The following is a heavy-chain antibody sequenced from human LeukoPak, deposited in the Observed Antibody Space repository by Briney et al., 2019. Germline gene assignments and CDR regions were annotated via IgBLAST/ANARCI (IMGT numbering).Heavy chain of an antibody. V-gene: IGHV5-10-1*01. CDR2: IDPSDSYT. D-gene: IGHD3-16*01. J-gene: IGHJ3*02. Sequence: GESLRISCKASGYSFTSYWITWVRQVPGKGLEWLGTIDPSDSYTNYSPSFQGHVTISADKSISTAHLQWSSLKASDTAMYYCASVPGVAGGNAFDIWGQGTMVTVSS. CDR1: GYSFTSYW. CDR3: ASVPGVAGGNAFDI.